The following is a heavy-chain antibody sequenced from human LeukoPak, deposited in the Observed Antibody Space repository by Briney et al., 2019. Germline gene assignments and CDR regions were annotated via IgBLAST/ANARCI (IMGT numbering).Heavy chain of an antibody. CDR2: ISGYNGNT. V-gene: IGHV1-18*01. CDR1: GYTFTSYG. D-gene: IGHD3-22*01. CDR3: AREGDNSGYFQNWFDP. J-gene: IGHJ5*02. Sequence: GASVKVSCKASGYTFTSYGISWVRQAPGQGLEWLGWISGYNGNTNYAQKLQGRVTMSTDTSTRTAYMELRRLRSDDTAVYYCAREGDNSGYFQNWFDPWGQGTLVTVSS.